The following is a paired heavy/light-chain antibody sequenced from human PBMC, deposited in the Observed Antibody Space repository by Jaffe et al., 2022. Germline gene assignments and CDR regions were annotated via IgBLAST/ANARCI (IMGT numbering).Light chain of an antibody. J-gene: IGLJ3*02. CDR1: ALPKQY. CDR3: QSADSSGTYFWV. Sequence: SYELTQPPSVSVSPGQTARITCSGDALPKQYAYWYQQKPGQAPVLVIYKDSERPSGIPERFSGSSSGTTVTLTISGVQAEDEADYYCQSADSSGTYFWVFGGGTKLTVL. V-gene: IGLV3-25*03. CDR2: KDS.
Heavy chain of an antibody. CDR2: IYWNDDK. V-gene: IGHV2-5*01. CDR3: AHRQEGIVATINDAFDI. D-gene: IGHD5-12*01. CDR1: GFSLSTSGVG. Sequence: QITLKESGPTLVKPTQTLTLTCTFSGFSLSTSGVGVGWIRQPPGKALEWLALIYWNDDKRYSPSLKSRLTITKDTSKNQVVLTMTNMDPVDTATYYCAHRQEGIVATINDAFDIWGQGTMVTVSS. J-gene: IGHJ3*02.